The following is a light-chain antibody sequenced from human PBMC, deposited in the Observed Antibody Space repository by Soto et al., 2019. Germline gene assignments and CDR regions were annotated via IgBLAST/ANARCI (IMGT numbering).Light chain of an antibody. CDR2: GAS. J-gene: IGKJ4*01. V-gene: IGKV3-15*01. CDR1: QRVGST. CDR3: QQYKNWPLT. Sequence: DIVMTQSPATLSVSPGGRATLSCRASQRVGSTLAWYQQKPGQAPRLLIYGASTRATGFPARFSGSGSGTEFTLTISSLQSEDFAVYYCQQYKNWPLTFGGGTKVDIK.